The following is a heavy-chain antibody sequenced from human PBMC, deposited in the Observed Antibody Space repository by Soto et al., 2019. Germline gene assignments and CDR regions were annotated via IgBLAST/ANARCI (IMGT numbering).Heavy chain of an antibody. V-gene: IGHV4-39*01. J-gene: IGHJ4*02. CDR3: ASMVRGVIITLNYFDY. Sequence: PSETLSLTFTVSGGSISSSSYDWGWIRQPPGKGLEWIGSIYYSGSTYYNPSLKSRVTISVDTSKNQFSLKLSSVTAADTAVYYCASMVRGVIITLNYFDYWGQGTLVTVSS. CDR1: GGSISSSSYD. D-gene: IGHD3-10*01. CDR2: IYYSGST.